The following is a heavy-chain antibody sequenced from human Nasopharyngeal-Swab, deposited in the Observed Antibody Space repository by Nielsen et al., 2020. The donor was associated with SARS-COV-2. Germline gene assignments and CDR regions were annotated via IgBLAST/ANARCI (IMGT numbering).Heavy chain of an antibody. CDR1: GGSFSGYY. Sequence: SETLSLTCAVYGGSFSGYYWSWIRQPPGKGLEWIGEINHSGSTNYNPSLKSRVTISVDTSKNQFSLKLSSVTAADTAVYYCARGVADYYDSSGRFDYWGQGTLVTVSS. V-gene: IGHV4-34*01. CDR3: ARGVADYYDSSGRFDY. D-gene: IGHD3-22*01. J-gene: IGHJ4*02. CDR2: INHSGST.